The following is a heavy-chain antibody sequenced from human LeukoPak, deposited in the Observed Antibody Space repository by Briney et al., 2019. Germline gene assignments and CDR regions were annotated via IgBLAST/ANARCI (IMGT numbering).Heavy chain of an antibody. CDR3: AKVGSQETIEVAGPYFDY. D-gene: IGHD6-19*01. CDR2: ISVSDFNT. Sequence: GGSLRLSCAASGFIFSSYAMSWVRQAPGKGLGWVSGISVSDFNTHYADSVKGRFTISRDNSKNTLYLQMNSLRAEDTAVYYCAKVGSQETIEVAGPYFDYWGQGSLVTVSS. J-gene: IGHJ4*02. CDR1: GFIFSSYA. V-gene: IGHV3-23*01.